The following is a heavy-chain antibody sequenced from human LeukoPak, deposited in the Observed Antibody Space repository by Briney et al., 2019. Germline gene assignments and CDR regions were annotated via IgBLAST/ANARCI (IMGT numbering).Heavy chain of an antibody. CDR3: AKDEGYTNKHFDY. CDR2: ISWNSGSI. CDR1: GFTFDDYA. J-gene: IGHJ4*02. D-gene: IGHD5-24*01. Sequence: PGRSLRLSCAASGFTFDDYAMHWVRQAPGKGLEWVSGISWNSGSIGYADSVKGRFTISRDNAKSSLFLQMNSLRAEDTALYYCAKDEGYTNKHFDYWGQGTLVTVSS. V-gene: IGHV3-9*01.